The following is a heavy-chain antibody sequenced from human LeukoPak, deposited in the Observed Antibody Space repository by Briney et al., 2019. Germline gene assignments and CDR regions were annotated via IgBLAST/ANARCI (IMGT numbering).Heavy chain of an antibody. CDR1: GYTFTSNG. Sequence: ASVKVSCKASGYTFTSNGINWVRQAPGQGLEWMGWISAYNGNTNYAQNLQGRVTMTTDTSTSTAYMELRSLRSDDTAVFYCAKERAVVPRGGMDVWGQGTTVTVSS. J-gene: IGHJ6*02. CDR3: AKERAVVPRGGMDV. D-gene: IGHD2-2*01. CDR2: ISAYNGNT. V-gene: IGHV1-18*01.